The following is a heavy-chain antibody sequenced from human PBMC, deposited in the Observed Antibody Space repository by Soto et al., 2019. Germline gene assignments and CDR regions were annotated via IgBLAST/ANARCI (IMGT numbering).Heavy chain of an antibody. J-gene: IGHJ2*01. CDR2: IYYSGST. Sequence: QVQLQESGPGLVKPSQTLTLTCTVSGGSISSGGYYWSWIRQHPGKGLEWIGYIYYSGSTYYNPSLKSRVTISVDTSKNQFSLKLSSVTASDTAVYYCARGGIAAAGPKTRWYFDLWGRGTLVTVSS. D-gene: IGHD6-13*01. V-gene: IGHV4-31*03. CDR3: ARGGIAAAGPKTRWYFDL. CDR1: GGSISSGGYY.